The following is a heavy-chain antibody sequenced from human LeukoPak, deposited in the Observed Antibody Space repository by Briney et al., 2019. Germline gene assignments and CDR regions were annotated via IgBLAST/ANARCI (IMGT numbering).Heavy chain of an antibody. J-gene: IGHJ4*02. CDR1: GFTFSSYS. CDR2: ISSSSSYI. Sequence: GGSLSLFCAASGFTFSSYSMNCVRQAPGKGLESVTSISSSSSYIYYADSVKGRFTISRDNAKNSLYLQMNSLRAEDTAVYYCARDNISYDGNFDYWGQGTLVTVSS. D-gene: IGHD3-10*01. CDR3: ARDNISYDGNFDY. V-gene: IGHV3-21*01.